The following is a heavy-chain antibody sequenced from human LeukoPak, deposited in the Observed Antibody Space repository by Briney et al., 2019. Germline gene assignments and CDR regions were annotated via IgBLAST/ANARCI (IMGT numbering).Heavy chain of an antibody. J-gene: IGHJ4*02. V-gene: IGHV3-48*02. Sequence: PGGSLRLSCAASGFTFSSYAMSWVRQAPGKGLEWGSHITASGTAMFYADSVKGRFTISRDNAKNSLYLQMNSLRDEDTAVYYCASSGSYRFDYWGQGTLVTVSS. CDR3: ASSGSYRFDY. CDR1: GFTFSSYA. D-gene: IGHD1-26*01. CDR2: ITASGTAM.